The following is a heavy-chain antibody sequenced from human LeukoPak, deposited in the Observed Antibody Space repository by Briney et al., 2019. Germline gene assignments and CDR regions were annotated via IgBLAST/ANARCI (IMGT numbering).Heavy chain of an antibody. CDR1: GFTFSSYG. J-gene: IGHJ4*02. CDR3: AKGISSGYFDY. Sequence: PGRSLRLSCAASGFTFSSYGMHWVSQALGKGLEWVAVISYDGSIEYYADSVKGRFSISGDNSKNTLYLQMNSLRAEDTALYYCAKGISSGYFDYWGQGTLVTVSS. D-gene: IGHD3-22*01. V-gene: IGHV3-30*18. CDR2: ISYDGSIE.